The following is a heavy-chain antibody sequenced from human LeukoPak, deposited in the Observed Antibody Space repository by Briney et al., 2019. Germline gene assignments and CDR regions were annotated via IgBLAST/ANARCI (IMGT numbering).Heavy chain of an antibody. J-gene: IGHJ6*02. CDR1: GGSFSGYY. Sequence: SETLSLTCAVYGGSFSGYYWSWIRQPPGKGLEWIGEINHSGSTNYNPSLESRVTISVDTSKNQFSLKLSSVTAADTAVYYCARGYSSSSYYYYYGMDVWGQGTTVTVSS. CDR3: ARGYSSSSYYYYYGMDV. V-gene: IGHV4-34*01. CDR2: INHSGST. D-gene: IGHD6-6*01.